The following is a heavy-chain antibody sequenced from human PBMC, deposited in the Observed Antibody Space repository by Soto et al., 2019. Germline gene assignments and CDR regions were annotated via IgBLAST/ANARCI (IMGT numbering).Heavy chain of an antibody. CDR1: GGSISSSNW. Sequence: SETLCLTCAVSGGSISSSNWWSWVRQPPGKGLEWIGEIYHSGSTNYNPSLKSRVTISVDTSKNQFSLKLSSVTAADTAVYYCARVGDGGNSDYWGQGTLVTVSS. J-gene: IGHJ4*02. V-gene: IGHV4-4*02. CDR2: IYHSGST. CDR3: ARVGDGGNSDY. D-gene: IGHD2-21*02.